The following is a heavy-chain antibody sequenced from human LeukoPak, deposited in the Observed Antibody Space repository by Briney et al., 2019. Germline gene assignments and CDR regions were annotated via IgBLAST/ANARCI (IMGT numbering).Heavy chain of an antibody. CDR3: ARHGSHFDY. J-gene: IGHJ4*02. CDR1: GFTFSSYA. Sequence: PGGSLRLSCAASGFTFSSYAMSWVRQPPGKGLEWIGSIYYSGSTYYNPSLKSRVTISVDTSKNQFSLKMSSVTAADTAVYYCARHGSHFDYWGQGTLVTVSS. V-gene: IGHV4-39*01. CDR2: IYYSGST.